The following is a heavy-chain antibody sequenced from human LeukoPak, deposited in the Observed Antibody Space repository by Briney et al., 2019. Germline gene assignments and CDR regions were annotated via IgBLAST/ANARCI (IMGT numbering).Heavy chain of an antibody. CDR1: GFTVSSNY. D-gene: IGHD3-10*01. Sequence: GGSLRLSCAASGFTVSSNYMSWVRQAPGKGLEWVSVIYSGGSTYYADSVKGRFTISRDNSKNTLYLQMNSLRAEDTAVYYCARGRIWPDYYGSGSYYFDYWGQGTLVTVSS. CDR2: IYSGGST. V-gene: IGHV3-66*01. CDR3: ARGRIWPDYYGSGSYYFDY. J-gene: IGHJ4*02.